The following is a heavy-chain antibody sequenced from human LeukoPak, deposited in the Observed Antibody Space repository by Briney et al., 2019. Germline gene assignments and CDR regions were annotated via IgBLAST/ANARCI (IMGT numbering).Heavy chain of an antibody. J-gene: IGHJ4*02. Sequence: PGGSLRLSCAASGFTFTNYWMSWVRQAPGKGLELVANIKQDRSEKYYVDSVKGRFTISRDNAKNSLYLQMNSLRAEDTAVYYCARDGVLSYCTNGVCLDYWGQGTLVTVSS. V-gene: IGHV3-7*01. D-gene: IGHD2-8*01. CDR3: ARDGVLSYCTNGVCLDY. CDR2: IKQDRSEK. CDR1: GFTFTNYW.